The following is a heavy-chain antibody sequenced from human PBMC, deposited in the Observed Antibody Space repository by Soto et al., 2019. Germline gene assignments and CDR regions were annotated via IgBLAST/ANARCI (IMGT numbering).Heavy chain of an antibody. J-gene: IGHJ4*02. V-gene: IGHV4-59*01. D-gene: IGHD4-17*01. CDR1: GGSISSYY. CDR3: ARRYGASFDY. CDR2: IYYTGST. Sequence: SETLSLTCTVSGGSISSYYWSWIRQPPGKGLEFIGYIYYTGSTNYKPSFKSRVTISVDTPKNQFSLKLSSVTAADTAVDYCARRYGASFDYWGQGTLVTVSS.